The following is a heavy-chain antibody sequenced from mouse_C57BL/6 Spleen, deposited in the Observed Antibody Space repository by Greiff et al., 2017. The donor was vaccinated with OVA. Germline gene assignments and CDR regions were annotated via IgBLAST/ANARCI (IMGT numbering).Heavy chain of an antibody. CDR3: AREDYGSSYPYWYFDV. Sequence: QVQLKESGAELARPGASVKLSCKASGYTFTSYGISWVKQRTGQGLEWIGEIYPRSGNTYYNEKFKGKATLTADKSSSTAYMELRSLTSEDSAVYFCAREDYGSSYPYWYFDVWGTGTTVTVSS. J-gene: IGHJ1*03. D-gene: IGHD1-1*01. CDR1: GYTFTSYG. V-gene: IGHV1-81*01. CDR2: IYPRSGNT.